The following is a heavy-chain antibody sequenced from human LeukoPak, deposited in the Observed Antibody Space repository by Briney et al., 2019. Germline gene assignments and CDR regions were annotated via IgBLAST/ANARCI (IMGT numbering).Heavy chain of an antibody. J-gene: IGHJ4*02. V-gene: IGHV3-23*01. Sequence: GGSLRLSCAASGFTFSNYAMNWVRQAPGKGVEWVSGISDSGGRAYYADSVKGRFTVSRDNSENTLYLQMKTLRAEDTAVYYCARGGCSSTSCLDYWGQGTLVTVSS. CDR3: ARGGCSSTSCLDY. D-gene: IGHD2-2*01. CDR2: ISDSGGRA. CDR1: GFTFSNYA.